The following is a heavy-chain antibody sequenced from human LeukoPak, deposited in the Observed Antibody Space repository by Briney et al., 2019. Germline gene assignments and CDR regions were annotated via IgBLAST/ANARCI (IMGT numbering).Heavy chain of an antibody. J-gene: IGHJ4*02. CDR1: GSTFSSYA. V-gene: IGHV3-23*01. Sequence: GGSLRLSCAASGSTFSSYAMSWVRQAPGKGLEWVSAISGSGGSTYYADSVKGRFTISRDNSKNTLYLQMNSLRAEDTAVYYCAKDRAGYSSASRNYFDYWGQGTLVTVSS. D-gene: IGHD6-6*01. CDR3: AKDRAGYSSASRNYFDY. CDR2: ISGSGGST.